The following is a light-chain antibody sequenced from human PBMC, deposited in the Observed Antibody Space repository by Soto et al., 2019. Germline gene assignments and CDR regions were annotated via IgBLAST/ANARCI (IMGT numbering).Light chain of an antibody. CDR1: QSVSNNY. V-gene: IGKV3-20*01. J-gene: IGKJ1*01. CDR2: DAS. Sequence: ETVLTQSPGTLSLSPGERATLFCRASQSVSNNYLAWYQQKPGQTPRLLIYDASTRATGIPDRFSGSGSGTDFPLTISRLEPEDFAVYYCQQRGRSPPSWTFGQGTKVEIK. CDR3: QQRGRSPPSWT.